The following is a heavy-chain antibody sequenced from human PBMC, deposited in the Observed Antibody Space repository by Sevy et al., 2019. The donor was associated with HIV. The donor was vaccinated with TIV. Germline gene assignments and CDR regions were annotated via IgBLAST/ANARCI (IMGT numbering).Heavy chain of an antibody. CDR2: ISGSGYST. J-gene: IGHJ4*02. D-gene: IGHD3-22*01. Sequence: GGSLRLSCAASGFTFSSYAMTWVRQAPGKGLEWVSGISGSGYSTYYADSVKGRFTISRDNSKNTLYLQMNSLRAEDTAVYCCAKEGGGYNYDSSGLFDYWGQGTLVTVSS. V-gene: IGHV3-23*01. CDR1: GFTFSSYA. CDR3: AKEGGGYNYDSSGLFDY.